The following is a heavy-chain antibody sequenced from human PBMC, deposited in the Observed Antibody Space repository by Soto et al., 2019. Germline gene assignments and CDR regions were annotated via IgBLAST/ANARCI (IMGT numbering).Heavy chain of an antibody. Sequence: SETLSLTCTVSGDSISSGDYYWSWTRQPPGKGLEWIGHIYYSGTTYYNPALKSRVTISVDTSKNQFSLKLSPVTAADTAVYHCARSRHCSSTSCFTVGDYFDYWGQGTLVTVSS. CDR3: ARSRHCSSTSCFTVGDYFDY. J-gene: IGHJ4*02. CDR2: IYYSGTT. D-gene: IGHD2-2*01. V-gene: IGHV4-30-4*01. CDR1: GDSISSGDYY.